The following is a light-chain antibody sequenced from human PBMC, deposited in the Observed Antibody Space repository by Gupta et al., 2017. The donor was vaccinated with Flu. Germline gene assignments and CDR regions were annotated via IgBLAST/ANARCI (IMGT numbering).Light chain of an antibody. V-gene: IGKV1-33*01. CDR1: QDISNS. CDR3: QQEDNLPRT. CDR2: GAS. Sequence: DIQMTQSPSSLSASVGDRVTITCQASQDISNSLNWYQQKPGKAPKLLIYGASDLETGVPSRFSGGGSGTDFTFTISSLQPEDIATYYCQQEDNLPRTFGQGTKVEIK. J-gene: IGKJ1*01.